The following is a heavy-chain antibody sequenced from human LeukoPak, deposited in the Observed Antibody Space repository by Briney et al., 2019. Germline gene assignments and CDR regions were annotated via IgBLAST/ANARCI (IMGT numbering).Heavy chain of an antibody. CDR3: ARVSHSRSDAFDI. D-gene: IGHD4-11*01. V-gene: IGHV3-21*01. J-gene: IGHJ3*02. Sequence: PGGSLRLSCAASGFTFSSYSMNWVRQAPGKGLEWVSSISSSSSYIYYADSVKGRFTISRDNAKNSLYLQMNSLRAEDTAVYYCARVSHSRSDAFDIWGQGTMVTVSS. CDR2: ISSSSSYI. CDR1: GFTFSSYS.